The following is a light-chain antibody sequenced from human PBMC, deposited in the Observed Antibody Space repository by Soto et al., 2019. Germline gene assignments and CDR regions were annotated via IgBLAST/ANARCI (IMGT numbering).Light chain of an antibody. J-gene: IGLJ3*02. V-gene: IGLV2-23*02. CDR1: SGDVGNYNL. CDR3: CSYAGIRV. CDR2: EVN. Sequence: QSALTQPASVSGSPGQSITISCTGTSGDVGNYNLVSWYQQHPGKAPKVIIYEVNKRPSGVSNRFSGSKSGNTASLTISGLQAEDEADYYCCSYAGIRVFGGGTQLTVL.